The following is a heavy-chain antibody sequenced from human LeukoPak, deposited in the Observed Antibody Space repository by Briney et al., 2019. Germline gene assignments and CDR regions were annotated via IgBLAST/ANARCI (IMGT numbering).Heavy chain of an antibody. Sequence: GGSLRLSCAASGFTFSSYAMSWVRQAPGKGLEWVSVISGSGRSTYYADSVKGRFTISRGNAKNTLYLQMNSLRAEDTAVYYCARESWAGFDYWGQGTLVTVSS. CDR2: ISGSGRST. CDR3: ARESWAGFDY. D-gene: IGHD3/OR15-3a*01. CDR1: GFTFSSYA. J-gene: IGHJ4*02. V-gene: IGHV3-23*01.